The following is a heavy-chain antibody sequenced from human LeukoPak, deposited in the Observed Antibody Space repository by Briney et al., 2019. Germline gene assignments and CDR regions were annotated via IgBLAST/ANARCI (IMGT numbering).Heavy chain of an antibody. J-gene: IGHJ4*02. V-gene: IGHV4-39*07. CDR1: GSSISSSSYY. CDR2: IYYSGST. Sequence: SETLSLTCTVSGSSISSSSYYWGWIRQPPGKGLEWIGSIYYSGSTYYNPSLKSRVPISVDTSKNQFSLKLGSVTAADTAVYYCARRGRDGYNFDYWGEGTLGTVSS. CDR3: ARRGRDGYNFDY. D-gene: IGHD5-24*01.